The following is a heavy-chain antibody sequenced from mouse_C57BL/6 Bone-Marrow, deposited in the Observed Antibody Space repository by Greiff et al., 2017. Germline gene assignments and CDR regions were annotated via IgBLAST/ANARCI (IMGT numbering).Heavy chain of an antibody. D-gene: IGHD1-1*01. CDR2: IDPSDSST. Sequence: VQLQQPGAELVMPGASVTLSCKASGYTFTSYWMHWVKQRPGQGLEWIGEIDPSDSSTNYNQQFKGKSTLTVDKSSSTAYMQISSLTSEDSAVYYCARKGFYDCNELDDWGQGTSVTVSS. J-gene: IGHJ4*01. CDR1: GYTFTSYW. CDR3: ARKGFYDCNELDD. V-gene: IGHV1-69*01.